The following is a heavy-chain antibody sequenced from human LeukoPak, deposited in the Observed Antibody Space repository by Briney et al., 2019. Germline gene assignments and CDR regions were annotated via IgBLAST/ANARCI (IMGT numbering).Heavy chain of an antibody. Sequence: SETLSLTCTVSGGSISSSSYYWGWIRQPPGKGLEWIGSIYYSGSTYYNPSLKSRVTISVDTSKNQFSLKLSSVTAADTAVYYCAREMGGYCGGDCYGASAFDIWGQGTMVTVSS. V-gene: IGHV4-39*07. CDR3: AREMGGYCGGDCYGASAFDI. CDR2: IYYSGST. J-gene: IGHJ3*02. CDR1: GGSISSSSYY. D-gene: IGHD2-21*02.